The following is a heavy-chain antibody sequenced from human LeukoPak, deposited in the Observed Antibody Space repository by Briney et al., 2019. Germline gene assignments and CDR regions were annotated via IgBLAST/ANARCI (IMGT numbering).Heavy chain of an antibody. J-gene: IGHJ4*02. CDR3: AHVKAYYEFWSGYSGYFDY. CDR1: GGSISSGDYY. CDR2: IYWDDDT. Sequence: SLSLTCTVSGGSISSGDYYWSWIRQPPGKALEWLALIYWDDDTRYSPSLKSRLTITKDTSKNQVVLTMTNMDPVDTATHYCAHVKAYYEFWSGYSGYFDYWGQGTLVTVSS. D-gene: IGHD3-3*01. V-gene: IGHV2-5*08.